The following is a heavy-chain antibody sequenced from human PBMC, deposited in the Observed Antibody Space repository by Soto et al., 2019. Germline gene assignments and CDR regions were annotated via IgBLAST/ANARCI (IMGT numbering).Heavy chain of an antibody. CDR2: IYYSGST. CDR1: GGSISSYY. J-gene: IGHJ4*02. V-gene: IGHV4-59*08. CDR3: ARHSSGYYFLFGY. D-gene: IGHD3-22*01. Sequence: SETLSLTCTVSGGSISSYYWSWIRQPPGKGLEWIGYIYYSGSTNYNPSLKSRVTISVDTSKNQFSLKLSSVTAADTAVYYCARHSSGYYFLFGYWGQGTLVTVSS.